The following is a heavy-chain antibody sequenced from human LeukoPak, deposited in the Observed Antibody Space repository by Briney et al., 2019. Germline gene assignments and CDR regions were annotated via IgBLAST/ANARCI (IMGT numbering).Heavy chain of an antibody. Sequence: ASVKVSCKASGYTFTSYGISWVRQAPGQGLEWMGWISAYNGNTNYAQKLQGRVTMTTDTSTSTAYMELRSLRSDDTAVYYCARVDSSNWYEYRGHFDYWGQGTLVTVSS. V-gene: IGHV1-18*01. CDR3: ARVDSSNWYEYRGHFDY. CDR2: ISAYNGNT. CDR1: GYTFTSYG. D-gene: IGHD6-13*01. J-gene: IGHJ4*02.